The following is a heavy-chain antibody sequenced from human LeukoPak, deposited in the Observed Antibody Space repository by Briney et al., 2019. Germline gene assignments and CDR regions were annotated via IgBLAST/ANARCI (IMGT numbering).Heavy chain of an antibody. Sequence: PGGSLRLSCTASGFTFGDYAMSWVRQAPGKGLEWVGFIRSKAYGGTTEYAASVKGRFAISRDDSKSIAYLQMNSLKTEDTAVYYCTRDTDYGDWGYYYYYGMDVWGQGTTVTVSS. CDR2: IRSKAYGGTT. J-gene: IGHJ6*02. D-gene: IGHD4-17*01. CDR3: TRDTDYGDWGYYYYYGMDV. V-gene: IGHV3-49*04. CDR1: GFTFGDYA.